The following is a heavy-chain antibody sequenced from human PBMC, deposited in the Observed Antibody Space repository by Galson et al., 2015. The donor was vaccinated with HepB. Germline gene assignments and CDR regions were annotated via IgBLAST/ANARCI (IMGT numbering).Heavy chain of an antibody. V-gene: IGHV1-2*02. CDR1: GYTFTGYY. J-gene: IGHJ4*02. Sequence: SVKVSCKASGYTFTGYYMHWVRQAPGQGLEWMGWINPNSGGTNYAQKFQGRVTMTRDTSISTAYMELSRLRSDDTAVYYCARDMYYYDSSGLGGVDYWGQGTLVTVSS. D-gene: IGHD3-22*01. CDR2: INPNSGGT. CDR3: ARDMYYYDSSGLGGVDY.